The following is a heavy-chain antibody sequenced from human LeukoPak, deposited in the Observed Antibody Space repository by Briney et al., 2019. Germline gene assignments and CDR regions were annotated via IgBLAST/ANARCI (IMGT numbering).Heavy chain of an antibody. CDR2: IKSDGSST. CDR1: GFTFSSYW. Sequence: GGSLRLSCAASGFTFSSYWMHWVRQAPGKGLVWVSRIKSDGSSTSYADSVKGRFTISRDNAKNTLYLQMNSLRAEDTAVYYCARDLGWPPTICFDSWGQGTLVTVSA. J-gene: IGHJ4*02. V-gene: IGHV3-74*01. D-gene: IGHD1-26*01. CDR3: ARDLGWPPTICFDS.